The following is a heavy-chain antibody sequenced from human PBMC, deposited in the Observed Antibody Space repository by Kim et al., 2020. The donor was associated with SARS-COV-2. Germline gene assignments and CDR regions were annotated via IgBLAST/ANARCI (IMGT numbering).Heavy chain of an antibody. Sequence: GGSLRLSCAASGFTFSSYGMHWVRQAPGKGLEWVAVISYDGSNKYYADSVKGRFSISRDNSKNTLYLQMNSLRAEDTAVYYCARDRGDYYGSGSYYNRSPYYFDYWGQGTLVTVSS. CDR1: GFTFSSYG. D-gene: IGHD3-10*01. CDR3: ARDRGDYYGSGSYYNRSPYYFDY. J-gene: IGHJ4*02. CDR2: ISYDGSNK. V-gene: IGHV3-33*05.